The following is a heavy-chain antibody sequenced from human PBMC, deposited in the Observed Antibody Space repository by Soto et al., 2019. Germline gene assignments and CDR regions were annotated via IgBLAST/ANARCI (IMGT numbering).Heavy chain of an antibody. J-gene: IGHJ6*02. V-gene: IGHV4-59*12. CDR3: ARVLPNCNGDCHLREGYYPLDV. D-gene: IGHD2-21*02. CDR1: GGSISSYY. Sequence: QVQLQESGPGLVKPSETLSLTCTVSGGSISSYYWSWIRQPPGKGLGWIGYIYNTWSTNDNPSLTSLVTISVDTSKSQFSLYFNSVTAADTAVYYCARVLPNCNGDCHLREGYYPLDVWGQGATVRVSS. CDR2: IYNTWST.